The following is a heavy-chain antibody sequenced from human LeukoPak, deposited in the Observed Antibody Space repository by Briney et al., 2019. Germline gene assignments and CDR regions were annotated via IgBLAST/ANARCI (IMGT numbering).Heavy chain of an antibody. J-gene: IGHJ4*02. Sequence: SETLSHTCTVSGGSISSYYWSWIRQPPGKGLEWIGYIYYSGSTNYNPSLKSRVTISVDTSKNQFSLKLSSVTAADTAVYYCARVYSGSYPDYWGQGTLVTVSS. CDR1: GGSISSYY. V-gene: IGHV4-59*01. CDR3: ARVYSGSYPDY. CDR2: IYYSGST. D-gene: IGHD1-26*01.